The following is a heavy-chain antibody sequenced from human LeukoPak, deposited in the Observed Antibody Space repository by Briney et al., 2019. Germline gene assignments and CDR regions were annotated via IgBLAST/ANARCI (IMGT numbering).Heavy chain of an antibody. J-gene: IGHJ4*02. CDR3: AKYRRSSGPIDY. V-gene: IGHV3-7*01. CDR2: IKQDGSEK. D-gene: IGHD3-10*01. Sequence: GGSLRLSCTASGFTFSANWMSWVRQAPGKGLEWVANIKQDGSEKHYVDSVNDRFTVSRDNARNSLYLQMNSLRAEDTAVYYCAKYRRSSGPIDYWGQGSLVTVSS. CDR1: GFTFSANW.